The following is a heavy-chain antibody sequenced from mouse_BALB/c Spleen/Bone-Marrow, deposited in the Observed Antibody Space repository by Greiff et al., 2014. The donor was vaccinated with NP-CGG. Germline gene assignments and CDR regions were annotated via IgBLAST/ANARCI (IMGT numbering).Heavy chain of an antibody. CDR3: AAYYRYVAWFAY. D-gene: IGHD2-14*01. CDR2: IDPANGNT. V-gene: IGHV14-3*02. Sequence: EVQLQESGAELVKPGASVKLSCTASGFNIKDTYMHWVKQRPEQGLEWIGRIDPANGNTKYDPKFQGKATITADTSSNTAYLQLSSLTSEDTAVYYCAAYYRYVAWFAYWGQGTLVTVSA. CDR1: GFNIKDTY. J-gene: IGHJ3*01.